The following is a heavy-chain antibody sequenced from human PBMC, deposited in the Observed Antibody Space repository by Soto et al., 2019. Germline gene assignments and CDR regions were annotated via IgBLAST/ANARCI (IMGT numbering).Heavy chain of an antibody. CDR3: SRDGQYRTDGFDI. D-gene: IGHD5-12*01. CDR2: LSRGGGST. J-gene: IGHJ3*02. Sequence: HPGGSLRLSCAASGFTYSSHGMSWVRQAPGKGLEWIAGLSRGGGSTYYADSVKGRFTISRDNSKNTLDLIMNSLRVEDTALYYFSRDGQYRTDGFDIWGQGIMVTVSS. CDR1: GFTYSSHG. V-gene: IGHV3-23*01.